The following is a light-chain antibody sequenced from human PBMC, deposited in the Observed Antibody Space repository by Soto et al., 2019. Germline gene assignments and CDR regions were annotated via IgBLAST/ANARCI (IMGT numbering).Light chain of an antibody. CDR2: KAS. J-gene: IGKJ4*01. V-gene: IGKV1-5*03. CDR3: RQYVSYPVT. Sequence: DNLMSQSPSTVSASVGDRVTITCRASQSISNSLAWYQQKPGKAPNLLIYKASSLESGVPSRFSGSGSGTEFTLTISSLQPDDFATYYCRQYVSYPVTFGGGTKVEMK. CDR1: QSISNS.